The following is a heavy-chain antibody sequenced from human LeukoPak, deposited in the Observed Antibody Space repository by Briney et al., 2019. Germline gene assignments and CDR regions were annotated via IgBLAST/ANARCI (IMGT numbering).Heavy chain of an antibody. CDR3: ARRLTLAYYDFWSGYQGHAFDI. CDR1: GGTFSSYA. D-gene: IGHD3-3*01. CDR2: IIPIFGTA. V-gene: IGHV1-69*13. J-gene: IGHJ3*02. Sequence: GASVKVSCKASGGTFSSYAISWVRQAPGQGLEWMGGIIPIFGTANYAQKFQGRVTITADESTSTAYMELSSLRSEDTAVYYCARRLTLAYYDFWSGYQGHAFDIWGQGTMVTVSS.